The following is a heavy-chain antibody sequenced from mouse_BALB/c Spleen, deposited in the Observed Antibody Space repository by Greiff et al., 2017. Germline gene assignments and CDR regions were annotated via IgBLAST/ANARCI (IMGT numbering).Heavy chain of an antibody. D-gene: IGHD4-1*01. J-gene: IGHJ3*01. CDR3: ARDWDRFAY. CDR2: IRNKANGYTT. Sequence: EVKVVESGGGLVQPGGSLRLSCATSGFTFTDYYMSWVRQPPGKALEWLGFIRNKANGYTTEYSASVKGRFTISRDNSQSILYLQMNTLRAEDSATYYCARDWDRFAYWGQGTLVTVSA. V-gene: IGHV7-3*02. CDR1: GFTFTDYY.